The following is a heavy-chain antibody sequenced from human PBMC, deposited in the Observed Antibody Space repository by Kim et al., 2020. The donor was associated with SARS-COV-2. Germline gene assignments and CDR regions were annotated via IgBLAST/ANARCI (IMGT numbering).Heavy chain of an antibody. J-gene: IGHJ4*02. Sequence: DSAKCRFTTSRNNAKNSLYLQMNSLRAEDTAVYYCARVYWDGYRYGGEDYWGQGTLVTVSS. CDR3: ARVYWDGYRYGGEDY. V-gene: IGHV3-11*01. D-gene: IGHD5-18*01.